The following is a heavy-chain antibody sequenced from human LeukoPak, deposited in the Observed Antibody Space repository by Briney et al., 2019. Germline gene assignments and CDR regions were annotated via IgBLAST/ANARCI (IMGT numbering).Heavy chain of an antibody. CDR2: IYYSGST. Sequence: KPSETLSLTCTVSGGSISSYYWSWIRQPPGKGLEWIGYIYYSGSTNYNPSLKSRVTISVDTSKNQFSLKLSSVTAADTAVYHCPRVQMVYAFDIWGQGTMVTVSS. D-gene: IGHD6-13*01. J-gene: IGHJ3*02. CDR1: GGSISSYY. CDR3: PRVQMVYAFDI. V-gene: IGHV4-59*01.